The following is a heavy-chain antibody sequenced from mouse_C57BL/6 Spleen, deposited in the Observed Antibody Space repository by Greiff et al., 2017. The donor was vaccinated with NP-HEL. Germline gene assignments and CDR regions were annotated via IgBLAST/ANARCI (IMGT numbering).Heavy chain of an antibody. V-gene: IGHV1-26*01. CDR2: INPNNGGT. CDR3: AREIIITTVVATKDY. D-gene: IGHD1-1*01. CDR1: GYTFTDYY. Sequence: EVQLQQSGPELVKPGASVKISCKASGYTFTDYYMNWVKQSHGKSLEWIGDINPNNGGTSYNQKFKGKATLTVDKSSSTAYMELRSLTSEDSAVYYCAREIIITTVVATKDYWGQGTTLTVSS. J-gene: IGHJ2*01.